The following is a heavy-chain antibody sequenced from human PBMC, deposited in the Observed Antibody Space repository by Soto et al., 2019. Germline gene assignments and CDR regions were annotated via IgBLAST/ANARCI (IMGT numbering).Heavy chain of an antibody. CDR1: GFTFSGST. CDR3: TGGYCTGGTCYSGYFQH. J-gene: IGHJ1*01. D-gene: IGHD2-15*01. V-gene: IGHV3-73*02. CDR2: IRSKANDYAT. Sequence: EVQLVQSGGGLVQPGGSLKLSCAASGFTFSGSTVHWIRQASGEGLQWVSRIRSKANDYATTYIASVKGRFTISRDDSRNTAYLQMSDLKTEDTAVYYCTGGYCTGGTCYSGYFQHWGQGALVTVFS.